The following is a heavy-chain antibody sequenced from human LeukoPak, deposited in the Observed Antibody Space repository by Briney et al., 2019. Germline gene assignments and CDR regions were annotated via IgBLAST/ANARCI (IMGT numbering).Heavy chain of an antibody. J-gene: IGHJ4*02. CDR1: GGSFSGYY. V-gene: IGHV4-34*01. D-gene: IGHD3-16*01. CDR3: ARGKDYVD. CDR2: INHSGST. Sequence: PSETLSLTCAVYGGSFSGYYWSWIRHPPGKGLEWIGEINHSGSTNYNPSLKSRVTISVDTSKNQFSLKLSSVTAADTAVYYCARGKDYVDWGQGTLVTVSS.